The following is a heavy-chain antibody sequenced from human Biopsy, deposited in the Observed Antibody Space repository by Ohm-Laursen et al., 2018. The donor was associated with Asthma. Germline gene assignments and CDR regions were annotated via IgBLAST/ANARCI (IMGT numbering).Heavy chain of an antibody. CDR2: ISPVFGST. CDR3: ASPSSSREILYYYYNMDI. CDR1: GGTFGNYA. J-gene: IGHJ6*02. Sequence: SSVKVSCKASGGTFGNYAISWVQQAPGLGLEWMGGISPVFGSTNIAQKFQGRVTISADIFTKTAYLEVSSLRSDDTAVYYCASPSSSREILYYYYNMDIWGQGTTVTV. V-gene: IGHV1-69*06. D-gene: IGHD6-13*01.